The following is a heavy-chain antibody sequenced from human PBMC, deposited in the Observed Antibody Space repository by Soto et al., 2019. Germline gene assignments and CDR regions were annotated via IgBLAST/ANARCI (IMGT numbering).Heavy chain of an antibody. J-gene: IGHJ4*02. CDR3: ARKDYYDSGMYYFDY. Sequence: ASVKVSCKASGYTFTSYPIHWVRQAPGQGLERMGWINPANGDTGYSQKFQDRVTISRDTSASTAYMELSSLRSEDTAVYYCARKDYYDSGMYYFDYWGQGTLVTVSS. CDR2: INPANGDT. D-gene: IGHD3-22*01. CDR1: GYTFTSYP. V-gene: IGHV1-3*01.